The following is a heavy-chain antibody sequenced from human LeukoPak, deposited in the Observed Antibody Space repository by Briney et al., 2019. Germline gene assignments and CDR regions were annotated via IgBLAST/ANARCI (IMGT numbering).Heavy chain of an antibody. V-gene: IGHV4-31*03. D-gene: IGHD6-13*01. CDR1: GGSISSGGYY. Sequence: SETLSLTCTVSGGSISSGGYYWSWFRQHPRKGLEWIGYIYYSGSTYYNPSLKSRVTISVDTSKNQFSLKLSSVTAADTAVYYCARWPQQLVRAFDYWGQGTLVTVSS. CDR2: IYYSGST. CDR3: ARWPQQLVRAFDY. J-gene: IGHJ4*02.